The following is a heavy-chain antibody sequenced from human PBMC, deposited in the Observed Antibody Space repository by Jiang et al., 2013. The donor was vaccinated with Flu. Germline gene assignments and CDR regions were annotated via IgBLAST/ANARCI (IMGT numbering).Heavy chain of an antibody. J-gene: IGHJ1*01. Sequence: GPGLVKPSETLSLTCTVSGGSISSSSYYWGWIRQPPGKGLEWIGSIYYSGSTYYNPSLKSRVTISVDTSKNQFSLKLSSVTAADTAVYYCARRGYGDYPFQHWGQGTLVTVSS. V-gene: IGHV4-39*01. CDR2: IYYSGST. CDR3: ARRGYGDYPFQH. D-gene: IGHD4-17*01. CDR1: GGSISSSSYY.